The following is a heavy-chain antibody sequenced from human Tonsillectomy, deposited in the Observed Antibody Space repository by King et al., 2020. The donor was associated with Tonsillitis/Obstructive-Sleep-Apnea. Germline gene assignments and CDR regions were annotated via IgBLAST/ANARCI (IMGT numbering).Heavy chain of an antibody. D-gene: IGHD1-14*01. CDR3: ARGHLETFPDYYFYYYMDV. CDR1: GGSFSDSY. Sequence: HVQLQQWGAGLLKPSENLSLTCAVYGGSFSDSYWSWVRQPPGKGLEWIGEVTHTGSTNYNPSLKSRVTISVDTSKNQFSLKLRSVTAADTAVYYCARGHLETFPDYYFYYYMDVWGKGTTVTVSS. CDR2: VTHTGST. J-gene: IGHJ6*03. V-gene: IGHV4-34*01.